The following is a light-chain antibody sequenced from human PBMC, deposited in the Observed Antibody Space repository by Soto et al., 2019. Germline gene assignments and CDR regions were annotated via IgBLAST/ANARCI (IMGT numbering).Light chain of an antibody. CDR2: WAS. CDR3: QQYFTSPWT. Sequence: DIVMTQSPDSLAVSLGERATFNCKSSQSILDRSKNKYYLAWYQQKSGQPPKLLIYWASLREPGVPARFTGSGSGTDFTLPISSLQAEDVAVYYCQQYFTSPWTFGKGTKVEL. J-gene: IGKJ1*01. CDR1: QSILDRSKNKYY. V-gene: IGKV4-1*01.